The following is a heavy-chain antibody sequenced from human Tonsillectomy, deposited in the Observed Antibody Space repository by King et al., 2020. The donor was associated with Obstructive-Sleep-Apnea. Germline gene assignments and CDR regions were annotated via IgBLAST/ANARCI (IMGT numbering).Heavy chain of an antibody. V-gene: IGHV3-23*01. CDR3: AKDYLPDYYDSSTRGYFDY. CDR2: ISGSGGGT. J-gene: IGHJ4*02. D-gene: IGHD3-22*01. CDR1: GFTFSSYA. Sequence: VQLLESGGGLVQPGGSLRLSCAASGFTFSSYAMSWVRQAPGKGQEWVSAISGSGGGTYYADSVKGRFTISRANSKNTRYLQMNSLRAEDTAVYYCAKDYLPDYYDSSTRGYFDYWGQGTLVTVSS.